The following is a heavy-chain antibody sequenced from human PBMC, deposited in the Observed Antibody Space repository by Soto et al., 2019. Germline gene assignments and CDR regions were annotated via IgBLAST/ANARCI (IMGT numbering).Heavy chain of an antibody. CDR2: IRSKAYGGTT. J-gene: IGHJ5*02. V-gene: IGHV3-49*03. D-gene: IGHD4-4*01. CDR3: TRDRRSNARPVGDWFDP. Sequence: GGSLRLSCTASGFTFGDYAMSWFRQAPGKGLEWVGFIRSKAYGGTTEYAAAVKGRFTISRDDSKGIAYLQRNSLKTEDTAVYYCTRDRRSNARPVGDWFDPWGQGTLVTVSS. CDR1: GFTFGDYA.